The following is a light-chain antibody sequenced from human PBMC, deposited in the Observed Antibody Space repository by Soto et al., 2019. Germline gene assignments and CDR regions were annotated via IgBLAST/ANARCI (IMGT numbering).Light chain of an antibody. CDR3: LHYNDFSWT. CDR1: QCISIW. CDR2: ETS. V-gene: IGKV1-5*03. J-gene: IGKJ1*01. Sequence: DIHLTQSPSTLSASVGDRVTITCRASQCISIWLAWYQQKPGKAPNLLIYETSTLETGVSSRFSGSGSGTEFTLTISSLQPDDSATYYCLHYNDFSWTFGQGTKVEVK.